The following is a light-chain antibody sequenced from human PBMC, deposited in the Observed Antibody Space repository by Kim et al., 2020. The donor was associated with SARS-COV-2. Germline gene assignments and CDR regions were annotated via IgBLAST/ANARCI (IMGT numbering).Light chain of an antibody. V-gene: IGLV1-40*01. Sequence: QRVTISCYGTGSNIGSDYVVHWYHQLPGAAPKVVSYSNDKRPSGVPDRFSGSQSGPSASLAITGLQPDDEGYYYCQSYDSNLGGAVFGGGTRLTVL. CDR3: QSYDSNLGGAV. J-gene: IGLJ3*02. CDR2: SND. CDR1: GSNIGSDYV.